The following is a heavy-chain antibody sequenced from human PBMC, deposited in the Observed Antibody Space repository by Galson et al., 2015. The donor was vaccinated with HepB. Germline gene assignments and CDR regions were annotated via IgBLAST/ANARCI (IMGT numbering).Heavy chain of an antibody. J-gene: IGHJ4*02. CDR2: IYWDADK. V-gene: IGHV2-5*02. CDR3: AHRGASDCSGTSCWGGYFDY. CDR1: GFSLSTSGVG. Sequence: PALVKPTQTLTLTCTFSGFSLSTSGVGVGWIRQPPGKALEWLALIYWDADKRYSPSLKSRLTITKDTSKNQVVLTMTNMDPVDTATYYCAHRGASDCSGTSCWGGYFDYWGQGTLVTVSS. D-gene: IGHD2-2*01.